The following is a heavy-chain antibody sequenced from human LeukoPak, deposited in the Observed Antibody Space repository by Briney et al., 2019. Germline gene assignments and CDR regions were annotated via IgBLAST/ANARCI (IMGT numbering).Heavy chain of an antibody. V-gene: IGHV5-51*01. CDR2: TYPGDSNT. Sequence: GESLRISCKGSGYSFTNNWIGWVRQMPGKGLEWMGITYPGDSNTRYSPSFQGQVTISADKSISSAYLQWSSLKASDTAMYYCVRSPACSSGTCYPNWFDPWGQGTLVTVSS. D-gene: IGHD2-15*01. CDR3: VRSPACSSGTCYPNWFDP. CDR1: GYSFTNNW. J-gene: IGHJ5*02.